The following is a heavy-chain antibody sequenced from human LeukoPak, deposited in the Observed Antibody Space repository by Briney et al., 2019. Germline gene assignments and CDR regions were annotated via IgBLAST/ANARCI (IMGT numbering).Heavy chain of an antibody. Sequence: PGGSLRLSCAASGFTFSSYGMHWVRQAPGKGLEWVAFIRYDGSNKYYADSVKGRFTISRDNSKNTLYLQMNSLRAEDTAVYYCAKGYCSSTSCYTALGDYWGQGTLVTVSS. J-gene: IGHJ4*02. CDR2: IRYDGSNK. V-gene: IGHV3-30*02. CDR3: AKGYCSSTSCYTALGDY. CDR1: GFTFSSYG. D-gene: IGHD2-2*02.